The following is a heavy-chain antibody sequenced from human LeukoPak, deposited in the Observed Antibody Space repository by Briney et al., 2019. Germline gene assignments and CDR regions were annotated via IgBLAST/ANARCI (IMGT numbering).Heavy chain of an antibody. CDR2: IYYSGST. CDR1: GGSISSFY. V-gene: IGHV4-59*12. J-gene: IGHJ4*02. CDR3: AREGGFYRPLDY. Sequence: SETLSLTCTVSGGSISSFYWSWIRQPPGKGLEWIGIIYYSGSTYYNPSLKSRVTISVDTPKNQFSLKLTSVTAADTAVYYCAREGGFYRPLDYSGQGTLVTVSS. D-gene: IGHD6-25*01.